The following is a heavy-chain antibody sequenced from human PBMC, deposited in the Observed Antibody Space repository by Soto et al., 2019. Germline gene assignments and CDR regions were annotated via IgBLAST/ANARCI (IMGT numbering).Heavy chain of an antibody. V-gene: IGHV4-30-2*06. Sequence: SETLSLTCTVSGGSVSSNSYSWGWVRQSPGKGLEWIGYIYHSGSTYYNPSLQSRVTISVDRSKNQFSLKLSSVTAADTAVYYCARGAPVRFDPWGQGTLVTVSS. CDR3: ARGAPVRFDP. D-gene: IGHD2-8*01. CDR1: GGSVSSNSYS. J-gene: IGHJ5*02. CDR2: IYHSGST.